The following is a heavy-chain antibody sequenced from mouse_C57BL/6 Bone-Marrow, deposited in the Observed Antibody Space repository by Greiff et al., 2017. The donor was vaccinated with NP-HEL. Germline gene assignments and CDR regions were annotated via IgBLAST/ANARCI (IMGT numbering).Heavy chain of an antibody. CDR2: IYPRSGNT. V-gene: IGHV1-81*01. Sequence: VQVVESGAELARPGASVKLSCKASGYTFTSYGISWVKQRTGQGLEWIGEIYPRSGNTYYNEKFKGKATLTADKSSSTAYMELRSLTSEDSAVYFCASSTMVTTNFDYWGQGTTLTVSS. D-gene: IGHD2-1*01. CDR3: ASSTMVTTNFDY. J-gene: IGHJ2*01. CDR1: GYTFTSYG.